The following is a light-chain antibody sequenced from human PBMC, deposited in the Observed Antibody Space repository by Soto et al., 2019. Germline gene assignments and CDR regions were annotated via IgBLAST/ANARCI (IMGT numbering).Light chain of an antibody. Sequence: EIVLTQSPGTLSLSPGERATLSCRASQSVSNNYLAWYQQKPGQAPRLLIYGASNRATCIPDRFSGSGSGTDFTLTTSILEPEDFAVYYCQQYGSVYTFGQGTKVEIK. J-gene: IGKJ1*01. CDR2: GAS. CDR3: QQYGSVYT. CDR1: QSVSNNY. V-gene: IGKV3-20*01.